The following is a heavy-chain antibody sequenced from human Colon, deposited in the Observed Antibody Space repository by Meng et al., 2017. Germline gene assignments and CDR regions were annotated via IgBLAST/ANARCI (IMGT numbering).Heavy chain of an antibody. Sequence: PSEPLLPSCIGSGGSVSSSVYHSGWIRQPPGKGLEVIGYAANSFDPSPNYNPSLKSRVTISLDTPKNQFSLKLTSVTAADTAVYYCARDYWGSLDYWGQGILVTVSS. CDR2: AANSFDPSP. J-gene: IGHJ4*02. CDR1: GGSVSSSVYH. CDR3: ARDYWGSLDY. V-gene: IGHV4-61*08. D-gene: IGHD7-27*01.